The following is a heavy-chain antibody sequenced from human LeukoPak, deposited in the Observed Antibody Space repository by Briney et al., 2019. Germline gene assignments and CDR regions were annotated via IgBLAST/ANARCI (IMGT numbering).Heavy chain of an antibody. Sequence: ASVKVSCKASGYTFTSYYMHWVRQAPGQGLEWMGIINPSGGSTSYAQKFQGRVTMTRDMSTSTVYMELSSLRSEDTAVYYCARGSYYDSSGPKLYDYWGQGTLVTVSS. J-gene: IGHJ4*02. D-gene: IGHD3-22*01. CDR3: ARGSYYDSSGPKLYDY. CDR1: GYTFTSYY. V-gene: IGHV1-46*01. CDR2: INPSGGST.